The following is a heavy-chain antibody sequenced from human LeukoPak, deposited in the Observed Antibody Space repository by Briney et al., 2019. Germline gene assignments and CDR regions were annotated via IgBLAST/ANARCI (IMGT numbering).Heavy chain of an antibody. V-gene: IGHV1-8*01. CDR3: ARSYRYDYCWRSYNWFDT. CDR1: GYTFTSYD. Sequence: ASVKVSCKASGYTFTSYDINCVRQATGQGLEWMGWMNPNSGNTGCAQKFQGRVTMTRNTSISTPYMELRSLRSGDTAVCYCARSYRYDYCWRSYNWFDTWGQGTLVTVSS. D-gene: IGHD3-16*01. CDR2: MNPNSGNT. J-gene: IGHJ5*02.